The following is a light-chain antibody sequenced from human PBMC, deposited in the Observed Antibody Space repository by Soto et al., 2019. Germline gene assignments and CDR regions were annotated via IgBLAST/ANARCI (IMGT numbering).Light chain of an antibody. V-gene: IGLV2-8*01. Sequence: QSALTQPPSAAGSPGQSVTISCTGTSSDVGGYNYVSWYQQHPGKAPKLMIYEVSKRPSGVPDRFSGSKSANTASLTVSGLQAEDEADYYCSSDAGTDNFDVFGTGTKLTVL. CDR1: SSDVGGYNY. J-gene: IGLJ1*01. CDR2: EVS. CDR3: SSDAGTDNFDV.